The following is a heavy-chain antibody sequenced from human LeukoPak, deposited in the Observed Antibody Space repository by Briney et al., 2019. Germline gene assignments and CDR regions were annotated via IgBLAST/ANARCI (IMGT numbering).Heavy chain of an antibody. CDR1: GFTFSSYG. D-gene: IGHD6-19*01. CDR3: AKAIYSSGWYLFDY. CDR2: IKQDGSEK. V-gene: IGHV3-7*03. J-gene: IGHJ4*02. Sequence: GGSLRLSCAASGFTFSSYGMHWVRQAPGKGLEWVANIKQDGSEKYYVDSVKGRFTISRDNSKNTLYLQMNSLRAEDTAVYYCAKAIYSSGWYLFDYWGQGTLVTVSS.